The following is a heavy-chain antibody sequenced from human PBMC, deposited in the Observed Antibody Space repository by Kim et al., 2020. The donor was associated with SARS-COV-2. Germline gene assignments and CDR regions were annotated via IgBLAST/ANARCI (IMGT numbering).Heavy chain of an antibody. Sequence: SETLSLTCAVYGGSFSGYYWSWIRQPPGKGLEWIGEMNHSGSTNYNPSLKSRVTISVDTSKNQFSLKLSSVTAADTAVYYCARRYYYDSSGYYRHYYYGMDVWGQGTTVTVSS. CDR3: ARRYYYDSSGYYRHYYYGMDV. CDR2: MNHSGST. CDR1: GGSFSGYY. V-gene: IGHV4-34*01. D-gene: IGHD3-22*01. J-gene: IGHJ6*02.